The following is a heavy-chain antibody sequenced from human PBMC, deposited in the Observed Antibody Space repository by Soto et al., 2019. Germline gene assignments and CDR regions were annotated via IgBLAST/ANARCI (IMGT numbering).Heavy chain of an antibody. CDR2: IVPIFGA. CDR3: ARGGSDYEGSGYYQGHV. J-gene: IGHJ6*02. Sequence: QVQLVQSGAEVKKPGSSVKVSCKSSGGTFSNYGFSWVRQAPGQGLECMGVIVPIFGAEHPQKFQGRVTITAXXSXNXVCMELGGLRSEDTAVCYCARGGSDYEGSGYYQGHVWGQGTTVTVSS. D-gene: IGHD3-22*01. CDR1: GGTFSNYG. V-gene: IGHV1-69*12.